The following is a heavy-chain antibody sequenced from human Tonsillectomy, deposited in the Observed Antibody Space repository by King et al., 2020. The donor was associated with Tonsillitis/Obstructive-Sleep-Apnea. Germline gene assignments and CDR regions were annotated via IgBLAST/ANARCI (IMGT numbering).Heavy chain of an antibody. D-gene: IGHD4-23*01. Sequence: EVQLVESGGGLVKPGGSLRLSCAASGFTFRSYSMNWVRHAPGRGLEWVSSISSSSSYIYYADSVKGRLTISRDNAKNSLYLQMDSLRAEDTAVYYCARGGAAVVSGVDYWGQGALVTVSS. CDR3: ARGGAAVVSGVDY. CDR2: ISSSSSYI. V-gene: IGHV3-21*01. J-gene: IGHJ4*02. CDR1: GFTFRSYS.